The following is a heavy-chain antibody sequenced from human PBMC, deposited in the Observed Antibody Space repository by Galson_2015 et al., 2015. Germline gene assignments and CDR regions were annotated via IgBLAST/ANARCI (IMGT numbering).Heavy chain of an antibody. CDR2: LKQDGSET. V-gene: IGHV3-7*01. J-gene: IGHJ4*02. CDR3: ARGGYCSSTSCYLYYFDY. CDR1: GFSFRNHW. Sequence: SLRLSCAASGFSFRNHWMSWVRQAPGKGLEWVANLKQDGSETYYAGSAKGRFTISRDNAKNSLYLQMNSLRDEDTAVYHCARGGYCSSTSCYLYYFDYWGQGTLVTVSS. D-gene: IGHD2-2*01.